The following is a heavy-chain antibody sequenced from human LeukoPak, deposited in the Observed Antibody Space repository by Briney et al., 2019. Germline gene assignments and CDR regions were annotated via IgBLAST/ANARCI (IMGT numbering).Heavy chain of an antibody. CDR2: IWYDGSNK. V-gene: IGHV3-33*01. D-gene: IGHD3-10*01. J-gene: IGHJ6*02. CDR3: ARVLGRNYGSGSYIGMDV. CDR1: GFTFSSYG. Sequence: PGTSLRLSCAASGFTFSSYGMHWVRQAPGKGLEWVAVIWYDGSNKYYADSVKGRFTISRDNSKNTLYLQMNGLRVEDTAVYYCARVLGRNYGSGSYIGMDVWGQGTTVTVSS.